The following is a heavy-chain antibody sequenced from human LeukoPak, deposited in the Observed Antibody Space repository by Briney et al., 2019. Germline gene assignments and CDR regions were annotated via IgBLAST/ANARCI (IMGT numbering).Heavy chain of an antibody. CDR3: SRLGRTYYDFWSGP. CDR2: IYYSGST. J-gene: IGHJ5*02. D-gene: IGHD3-3*01. CDR1: GGSISTYY. V-gene: IGHV4-39*01. Sequence: SETLSLTCTVSGGSISTYYWGWIRQPPGKGLEWIGTIYYSGSTYYNPSLKSRVTISLDTSKNQFSLKLTSVTAADTAVYYCSRLGRTYYDFWSGPWGQGTLVTVSS.